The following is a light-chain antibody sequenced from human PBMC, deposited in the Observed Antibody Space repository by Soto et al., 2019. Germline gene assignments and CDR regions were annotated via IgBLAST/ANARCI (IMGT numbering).Light chain of an antibody. J-gene: IGLJ3*02. CDR1: SSNIGSNT. CDR2: SNN. Sequence: QAVVTQPPSASGTPGQRVTISCSGSSSNIGSNTVNWYQQLLGTAPKLLIYSNNQRPSGVPDRFSGSKSGTSASLAISGLQSEDEADYYCAAWDDSLNGWVFGGGTKLTVL. CDR3: AAWDDSLNGWV. V-gene: IGLV1-44*01.